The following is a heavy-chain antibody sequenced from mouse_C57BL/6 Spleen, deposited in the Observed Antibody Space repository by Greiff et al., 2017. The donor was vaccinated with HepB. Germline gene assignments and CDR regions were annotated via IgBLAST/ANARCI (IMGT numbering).Heavy chain of an antibody. D-gene: IGHD1-1*01. J-gene: IGHJ2*01. CDR3: ARDGYYYGSSLGLDY. Sequence: QVQLKQSGPELVKPGASVKISCKASGYAFSSSWMNWVKQRPGKGLEWIGRIYPGDGDTNYNGKFKGKATLTADKSSSTAYMQLSSLTSEDSAVYFCARDGYYYGSSLGLDYWGQGTTLTVSS. CDR2: IYPGDGDT. CDR1: GYAFSSSW. V-gene: IGHV1-82*01.